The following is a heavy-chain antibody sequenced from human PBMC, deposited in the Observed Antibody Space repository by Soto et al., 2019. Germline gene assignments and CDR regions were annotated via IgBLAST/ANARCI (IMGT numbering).Heavy chain of an antibody. J-gene: IGHJ6*02. V-gene: IGHV4-34*01. Sequence: SETLSLTCAVYGGSFNGYYWSWIRQPPGKGLEWIGEINHSGNTNYNPSLKSRVTISVDMSKNQFSLKLSSVTAADTAVYYCARGRKQLLLAYYDYYGMDVWGQGPTVTVSS. CDR2: INHSGNT. CDR1: GGSFNGYY. D-gene: IGHD2-2*01. CDR3: ARGRKQLLLAYYDYYGMDV.